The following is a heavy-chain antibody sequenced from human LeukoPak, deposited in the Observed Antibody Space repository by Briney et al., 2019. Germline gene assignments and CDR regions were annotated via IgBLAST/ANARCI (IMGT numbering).Heavy chain of an antibody. Sequence: ASVKVSCKASGYTFTSYGISWVRQAPGQGLEWMGWISAYNGNTNYAQKFQERVTITRDMSTSTAYMELSSLRSEDTAVYYCAAGYSSSWYYYYYGMDVWGQGTTVTVSS. V-gene: IGHV1-18*04. CDR2: ISAYNGNT. CDR1: GYTFTSYG. J-gene: IGHJ6*02. CDR3: AAGYSSSWYYYYYGMDV. D-gene: IGHD6-13*01.